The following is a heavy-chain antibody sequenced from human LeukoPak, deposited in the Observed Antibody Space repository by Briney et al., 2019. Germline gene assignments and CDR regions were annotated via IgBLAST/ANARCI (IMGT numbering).Heavy chain of an antibody. V-gene: IGHV3-48*01. CDR2: ISSGGSSI. CDR1: GFTFSSYS. CDR3: ARNLWVGEGYNQLGFDP. D-gene: IGHD3-10*01. J-gene: IGHJ5*02. Sequence: PGGSLRLSCAASGFTFSSYSMNWVRQAPGKGLEWVSYISSGGSSIYYADSVKGRFTISRNNAKNSLYLQMNSLRSDDTAVYYCARNLWVGEGYNQLGFDPWGQGTLVTVSS.